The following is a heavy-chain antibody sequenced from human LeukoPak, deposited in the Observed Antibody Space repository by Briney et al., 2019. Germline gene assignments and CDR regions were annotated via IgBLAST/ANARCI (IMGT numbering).Heavy chain of an antibody. J-gene: IGHJ6*03. CDR2: IIPIFGTA. V-gene: IGHV1-69*05. Sequence: ASVKVSCKASGGTFSSYAISWVRQAPGQGLEWMGGIIPIFGTANYAQKFQGRVTITTDESTSTAYMELSSLRSEDTAVYYCAREPTVAAAGSYYMDVWGKGTTVTVSS. CDR3: AREPTVAAAGSYYMDV. CDR1: GGTFSSYA. D-gene: IGHD6-13*01.